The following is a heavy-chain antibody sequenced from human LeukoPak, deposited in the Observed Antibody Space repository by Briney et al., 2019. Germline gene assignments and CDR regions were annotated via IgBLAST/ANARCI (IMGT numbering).Heavy chain of an antibody. Sequence: ASVKVSCKASGYTFTSYGISWVRQAPGQGLEWMGWISAYNGNTNYAQKLQGRVTMTTDTSTSTAYMELRSLRSDDTVVYYCARAGETIFGAPNWFDPWGQGTLVTVSS. J-gene: IGHJ5*02. V-gene: IGHV1-18*01. CDR3: ARAGETIFGAPNWFDP. CDR2: ISAYNGNT. D-gene: IGHD3-3*01. CDR1: GYTFTSYG.